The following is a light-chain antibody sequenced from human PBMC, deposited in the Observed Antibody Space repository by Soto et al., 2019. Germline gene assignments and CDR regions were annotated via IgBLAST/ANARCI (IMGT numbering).Light chain of an antibody. Sequence: EIVLTQSPATLSLSPGERATLSCRASQSVSSYLAWYQQKPGQAPRLLIYDASNRATGIPPRVSGSGCGPDSPRTISSLELEDCAIYYCQQYGSSPRTFGKGTKGDIK. CDR3: QQYGSSPRT. V-gene: IGKV3-11*01. CDR2: DAS. CDR1: QSVSSY. J-gene: IGKJ1*01.